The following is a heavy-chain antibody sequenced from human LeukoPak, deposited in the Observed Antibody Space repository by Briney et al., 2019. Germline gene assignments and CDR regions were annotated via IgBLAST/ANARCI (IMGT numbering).Heavy chain of an antibody. V-gene: IGHV3-66*01. Sequence: GGSLRLSCAASGFTVSSNYMSWVRQAPGKGLEWVSVIYSGGSTYYADSVKGRFTISRDNSKNTLYLQMNSLRAEDTAVYYCARAPTYDFWNGYYFDYWGQGTLVTVSS. J-gene: IGHJ4*02. CDR2: IYSGGST. CDR1: GFTVSSNY. D-gene: IGHD3-3*01. CDR3: ARAPTYDFWNGYYFDY.